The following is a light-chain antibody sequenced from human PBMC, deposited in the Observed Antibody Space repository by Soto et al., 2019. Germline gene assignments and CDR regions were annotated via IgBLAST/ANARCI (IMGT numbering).Light chain of an antibody. J-gene: IGKJ4*01. CDR3: QQSGSPPLT. CDR1: QSVSSSY. CDR2: GAS. V-gene: IGKV3-20*01. Sequence: EIVLTQSPGTLSLSPGERATLSCRASQSVSSSYLAWYQQKLGQATRLLIYGASSRATGIPDRFSGSRSGTDFALTISRLEPEEFAVYYCQQSGSPPLTFGGGNKVEIK.